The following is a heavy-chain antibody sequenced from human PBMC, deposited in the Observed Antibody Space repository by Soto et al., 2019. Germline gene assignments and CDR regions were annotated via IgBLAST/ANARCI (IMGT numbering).Heavy chain of an antibody. Sequence: GASVKVSCKASCFTFTSYGISWGRQAPGQGLEWMGWISAYNGNTNYAQKLQGRVTMTTDTSTSTAYMELRSLRSDDTAVYYCASGNYYDSSGLDAFDIWGQGTMVTVSS. J-gene: IGHJ3*02. CDR2: ISAYNGNT. CDR1: CFTFTSYG. CDR3: ASGNYYDSSGLDAFDI. V-gene: IGHV1-18*01. D-gene: IGHD3-22*01.